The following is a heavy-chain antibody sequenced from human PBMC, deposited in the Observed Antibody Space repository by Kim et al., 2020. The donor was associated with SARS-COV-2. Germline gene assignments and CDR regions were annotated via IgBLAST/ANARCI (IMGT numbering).Heavy chain of an antibody. CDR3: AREIRGYSYGFFDY. D-gene: IGHD5-18*01. V-gene: IGHV4-59*01. Sequence: TPPPRSRVTVSVDTSKNQFSLKLSSVTAADTAVYYCAREIRGYSYGFFDYWGQGTLVTVSS. J-gene: IGHJ4*02.